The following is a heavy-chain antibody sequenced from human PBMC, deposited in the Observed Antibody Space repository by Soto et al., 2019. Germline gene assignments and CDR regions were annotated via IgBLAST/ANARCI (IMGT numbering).Heavy chain of an antibody. V-gene: IGHV3-23*01. CDR2: ISGSGGST. CDR3: AKDQSIVVVGDWFDP. Sequence: GGSLRLSCAASGFTFSSYAMSWVRQAPGKGLEWVSAISGSGGSTYYADSVKGRFTISRDNSKNTLYLQMNSLRAEDTAVYYCAKDQSIVVVGDWFDPWGQGTLVTVSS. CDR1: GFTFSSYA. J-gene: IGHJ5*02. D-gene: IGHD2-15*01.